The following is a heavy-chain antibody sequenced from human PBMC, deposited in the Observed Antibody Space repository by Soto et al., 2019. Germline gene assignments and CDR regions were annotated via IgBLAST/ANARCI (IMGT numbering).Heavy chain of an antibody. CDR2: INPNSGGT. J-gene: IGHJ5*02. V-gene: IGHV1-2*04. CDR1: GYTFTGYY. D-gene: IGHD3-3*01. Sequence: QVQLVQSGAEVKKPGASAKVSCRAHGYTFTGYYMHWVRQAPGQGLEWMGWINPNSGGTNYAQKFQGWVTMTRDTSISTAYMELSRLRSDDTAVDYCARAPGEGDFWSGHPNWFDPWGQGTLVTVSS. CDR3: ARAPGEGDFWSGHPNWFDP.